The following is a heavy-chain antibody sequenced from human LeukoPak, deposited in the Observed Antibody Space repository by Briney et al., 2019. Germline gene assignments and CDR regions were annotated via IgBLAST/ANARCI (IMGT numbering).Heavy chain of an antibody. CDR1: GYSFSSYD. D-gene: IGHD6-13*01. V-gene: IGHV1-8*01. Sequence: GASVKVSCKASGYSFSSYDINWVRQAPGQGLEWMGLTKPNSGNTDSAQKFQGRITMTTNTSIETAYMELSSLRSEDTAVYYCARPGAAAGFAYWGQGTLVIVSS. CDR3: ARPGAAAGFAY. CDR2: TKPNSGNT. J-gene: IGHJ4*02.